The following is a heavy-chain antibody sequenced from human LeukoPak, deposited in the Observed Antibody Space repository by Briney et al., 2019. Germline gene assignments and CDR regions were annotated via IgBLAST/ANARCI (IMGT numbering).Heavy chain of an antibody. CDR3: ARRVAVTGIYCFDH. CDR1: GGSISTYY. CDR2: VYYSGAT. V-gene: IGHV4-59*08. J-gene: IGHJ4*02. Sequence: SETLSLTCIVSGGSISTYYWSWIRQPPGKGLEWIGYVYYSGATNYNPSLKSRVTISLDTSKNQFSLRLTSVTAADTAVYYCARRVAVTGIYCFDHWGQGTPVTVSS. D-gene: IGHD6-19*01.